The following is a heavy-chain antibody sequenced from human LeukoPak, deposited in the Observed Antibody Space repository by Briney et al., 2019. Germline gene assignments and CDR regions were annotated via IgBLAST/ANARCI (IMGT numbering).Heavy chain of an antibody. CDR2: IYYTGST. J-gene: IGHJ4*02. D-gene: IGHD1-14*01. Sequence: SETLSLTCTVSGGSITSSSYYWAWIRQPPGKGLEWIESIYYTGSTYSNPSLKSRVTVSVDTSKNQFSLRLSSVTAADTAVYYCARHLGMTPMIDYWGQGTLVTVSS. CDR1: GGSITSSSYY. V-gene: IGHV4-39*01. CDR3: ARHLGMTPMIDY.